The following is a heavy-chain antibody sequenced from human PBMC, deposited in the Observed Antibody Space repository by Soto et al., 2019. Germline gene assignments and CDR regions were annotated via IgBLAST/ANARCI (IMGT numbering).Heavy chain of an antibody. D-gene: IGHD2-21*02. V-gene: IGHV1-46*01. J-gene: IGHJ4*02. CDR2: ISLYHHST. CDR1: GHKVTELS. CDR3: ARELYSCGGDCPYYMDY. Sequence: ASVKVSCKVSGHKVTELSIHWVRQAPGQGLEWMGIISLYHHSTSYAQKFQGRLTVTADTSTTTVYMDLSSLTSEDSAVYWCARELYSCGGDCPYYMDYWGQGTLVPVSS.